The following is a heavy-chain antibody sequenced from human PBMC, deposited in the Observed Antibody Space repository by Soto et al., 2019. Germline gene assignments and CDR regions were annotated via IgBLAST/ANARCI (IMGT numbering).Heavy chain of an antibody. CDR3: ARDVRDFWSGYYIGYFDY. D-gene: IGHD3-3*01. Sequence: GASVKVSCKASGYTFTSYYMHWVRQAPGQGLEWMGIINPSGGSTSYAQKFQGRVTMTRDTSTSTVYMELSSLRSEDTAVYCCARDVRDFWSGYYIGYFDYWGQGTLVTVSS. J-gene: IGHJ4*02. CDR2: INPSGGST. V-gene: IGHV1-46*01. CDR1: GYTFTSYY.